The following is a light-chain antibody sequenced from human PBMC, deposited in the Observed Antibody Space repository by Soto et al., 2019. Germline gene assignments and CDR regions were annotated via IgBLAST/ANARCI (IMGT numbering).Light chain of an antibody. CDR1: QSVSSSY. Sequence: EMLLTQSQGTLSLSPGERATLSCRASQSVSSSYLAWYQQKPGQAPRLLIYGASSRATGIPDRFSGSGSGTDFTLTISRLEPEDFAVYYCQQYGNSPQTFGQGTKVDI. V-gene: IGKV3-20*01. J-gene: IGKJ1*01. CDR3: QQYGNSPQT. CDR2: GAS.